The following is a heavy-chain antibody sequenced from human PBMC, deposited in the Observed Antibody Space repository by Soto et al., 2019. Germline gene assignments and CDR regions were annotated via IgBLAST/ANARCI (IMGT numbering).Heavy chain of an antibody. V-gene: IGHV4-34*09. Sequence: SETLSLTCAVYGGSFSGYYWSWIRQPPGKGLEWIGEINHSGATYYSPSLKTRVSISLHKSQNYFSLELSSVTAADTAVYYCATTNGAYSYDSVSWGQGTLVTVS. CDR1: GGSFSGYY. D-gene: IGHD3-16*01. J-gene: IGHJ5*02. CDR3: ATTNGAYSYDSVS. CDR2: INHSGAT.